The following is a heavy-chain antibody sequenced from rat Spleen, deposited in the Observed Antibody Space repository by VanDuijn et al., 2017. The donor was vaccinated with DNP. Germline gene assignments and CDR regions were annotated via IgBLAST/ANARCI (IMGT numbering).Heavy chain of an antibody. V-gene: IGHV5-31*01. CDR3: ATTLGRLRPY. CDR1: GFTFNNYW. D-gene: IGHD1-6*01. Sequence: EVQLVESGGDLVQPGRSLKLSCVASGFTFNNYWMTRIRQVPGKGLEWFASITSSGSDTYYPDSVKGRFTISRDNAKNTLYLQVDSLRSEDTATYYCATTLGRLRPYWGQGVMVTVSS. CDR2: ITSSGSDT. J-gene: IGHJ2*01.